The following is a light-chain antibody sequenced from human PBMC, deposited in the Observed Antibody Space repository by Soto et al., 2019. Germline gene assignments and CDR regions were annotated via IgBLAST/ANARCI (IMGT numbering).Light chain of an antibody. J-gene: IGKJ2*01. CDR3: QQYGRSPYT. Sequence: EIVLTQSPGTLSLSPGERATLSCRASQSVSSSYLAWYQQNPGQAPRLLIYRASSRATGIPDRFSGSGSGTDFTLSISRLEPEDFAVYYCQQYGRSPYTFGQGTKLEIK. CDR1: QSVSSSY. V-gene: IGKV3-20*01. CDR2: RAS.